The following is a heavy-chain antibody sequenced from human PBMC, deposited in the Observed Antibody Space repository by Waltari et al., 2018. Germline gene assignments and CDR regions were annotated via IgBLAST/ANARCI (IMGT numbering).Heavy chain of an antibody. Sequence: QVQLQESGPGLVKPSETLSLTCTVSGGSISSYYWGWIRQPPGKGLEWIGYIYYSGSTNYNPSLKSRVTISVDTSKNQFSLKLSSVTAADTAVYYCARSYSNYAYYGMDVWGQGTTVTVSS. CDR2: IYYSGST. CDR1: GGSISSYY. D-gene: IGHD4-4*01. V-gene: IGHV4-59*01. J-gene: IGHJ6*02. CDR3: ARSYSNYAYYGMDV.